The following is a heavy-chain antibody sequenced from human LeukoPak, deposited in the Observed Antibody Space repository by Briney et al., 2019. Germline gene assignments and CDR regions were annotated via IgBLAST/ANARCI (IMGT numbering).Heavy chain of an antibody. CDR2: ISYSGGST. J-gene: IGHJ4*02. Sequence: GGSLRLSCAVSGITLSNYGMSWVREPPGKGLEWGAGISYSGGSTNYADSVKGRFTISRDNPKNTLYLQMNSLRAEDTAVYFCAKRGVVIRVILVGFHKEAYYFDSWGQGALVTVSS. D-gene: IGHD3-22*01. CDR1: GITLSNYG. V-gene: IGHV3-23*01. CDR3: AKRGVVIRVILVGFHKEAYYFDS.